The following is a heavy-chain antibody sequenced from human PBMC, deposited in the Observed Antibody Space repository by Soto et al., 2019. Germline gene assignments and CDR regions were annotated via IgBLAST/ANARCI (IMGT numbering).Heavy chain of an antibody. CDR1: GYAFTTYG. V-gene: IGHV1-18*01. CDR3: ARGRYGDY. Sequence: QVHLLQSGAEVKKPGASVKVSCQGSGYAFTTYGITWVRQASGQGLEWMGWISAHNGNTNYAQKLQGRVTVTRDTSTSTAYMELRSLRYDDTAVYYCARGRYGDYWGQGALVTVSS. D-gene: IGHD1-1*01. CDR2: ISAHNGNT. J-gene: IGHJ4*02.